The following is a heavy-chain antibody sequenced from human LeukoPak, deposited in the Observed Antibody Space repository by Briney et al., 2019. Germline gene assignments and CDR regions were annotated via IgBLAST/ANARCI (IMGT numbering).Heavy chain of an antibody. Sequence: PGGSLRHSCAASGFTFDDYAMHWVRQAPGKGLEWVSGISWNSGSIGYADSVKGRFTISRDNAKNSLYLQMNSLRAEDTALYYCAKGGYSSSWYVDYWGQGTLVTVSS. D-gene: IGHD6-13*01. V-gene: IGHV3-9*01. CDR3: AKGGYSSSWYVDY. J-gene: IGHJ4*02. CDR2: ISWNSGSI. CDR1: GFTFDDYA.